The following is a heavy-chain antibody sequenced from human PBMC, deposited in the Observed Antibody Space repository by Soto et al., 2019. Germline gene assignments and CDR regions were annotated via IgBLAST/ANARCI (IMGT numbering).Heavy chain of an antibody. V-gene: IGHV3-21*01. J-gene: IGHJ4*02. Sequence: GGSLRLSCAASGFTFSSYSMNWVRQAPGKGLEWVSSISSSSSYIYYADSVKGLFTISRDNAKNSLYLQMNSLRAEDTAVYYCASSSGDFIPFDYWGQGTLVTVSS. CDR2: ISSSSSYI. D-gene: IGHD4-17*01. CDR3: ASSSGDFIPFDY. CDR1: GFTFSSYS.